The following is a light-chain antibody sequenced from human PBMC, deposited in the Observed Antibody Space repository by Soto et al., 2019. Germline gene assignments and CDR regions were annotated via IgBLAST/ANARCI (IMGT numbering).Light chain of an antibody. V-gene: IGLV1-51*01. CDR2: DNS. J-gene: IGLJ2*01. CDR3: ATRDIGLNAGV. CDR1: RSNIGNNY. Sequence: QSVLTQPPSVSAAPGHKVTISCSGSRSNIGNNYVSWYQQLPGTAPKLLIFDNSQRPSGIPDRFSGSKSGTSATLGITGLQTGVEAGYFWATRDIGLNAGVFVGGTKVTVL.